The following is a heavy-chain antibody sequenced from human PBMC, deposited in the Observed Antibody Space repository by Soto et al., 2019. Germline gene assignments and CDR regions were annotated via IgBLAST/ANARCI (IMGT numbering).Heavy chain of an antibody. CDR1: GGSITTDY. CDR3: ARSSQPDRYCTNGVCTYFDS. CDR2: VSYGGTT. D-gene: IGHD2-8*01. J-gene: IGHJ4*02. V-gene: IGHV4-59*01. Sequence: QVQLQESGPGLVKPSETLSLTCTVSGGSITTDYWAWIRQPPGKGLEWIGYVSYGGTTSYNPSLNSRVTISVDTSKTLLSLKLSSVTAADTAVYYCARSSQPDRYCTNGVCTYFDSWGQGTQVTVSS.